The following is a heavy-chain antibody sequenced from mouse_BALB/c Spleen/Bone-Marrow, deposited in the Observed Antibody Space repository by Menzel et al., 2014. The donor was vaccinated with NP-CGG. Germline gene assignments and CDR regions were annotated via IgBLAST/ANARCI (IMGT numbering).Heavy chain of an antibody. CDR2: IRYDGNN. V-gene: IGHV3-6*02. Sequence: EVQLQESGPGLVKPSQSLSLPCSVTGYSITSGYYWNWIRQFPGNKLEWMGYIRYDGNNNYNTSLKNRISITRDTSKNQFFLKLNSVTTEDTATYYCARIPYDGYPSYWGQGTLVTVSA. D-gene: IGHD2-3*01. J-gene: IGHJ3*01. CDR1: GYSITSGYY. CDR3: ARIPYDGYPSY.